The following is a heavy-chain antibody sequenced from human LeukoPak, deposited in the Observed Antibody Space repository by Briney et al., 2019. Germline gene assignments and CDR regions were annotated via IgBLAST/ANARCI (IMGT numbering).Heavy chain of an antibody. CDR1: GFTFTNYW. D-gene: IGHD2/OR15-2a*01. CDR2: IGKDGSGK. V-gene: IGHV3-7*01. Sequence: PGGSLRLSCAASGFTFTNYWMGWVRQAPGKGPEWVANIGKDGSGKNYVDSVKGRFTISRDNAKKSLSLQMSSLTAEDTALYYCVRGRDFYAIDYWGQGTLVTVSS. J-gene: IGHJ4*02. CDR3: VRGRDFYAIDY.